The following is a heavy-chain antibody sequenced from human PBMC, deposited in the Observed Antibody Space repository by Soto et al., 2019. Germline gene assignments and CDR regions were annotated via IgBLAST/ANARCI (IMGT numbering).Heavy chain of an antibody. J-gene: IGHJ6*03. CDR2: MNSNSGNT. Sequence: QVQLVQSGAEVKKPGASVKVSCKASGYTFTSYDINWVRQATGQGLEWMGWMNSNSGNTGYAQKFQGRVTMTRNTSISTAYMELSSLRSEDTAVSYCARLGVTIFGVVPDMDVWGKGTTVTVSS. CDR3: ARLGVTIFGVVPDMDV. V-gene: IGHV1-8*01. D-gene: IGHD3-3*01. CDR1: GYTFTSYD.